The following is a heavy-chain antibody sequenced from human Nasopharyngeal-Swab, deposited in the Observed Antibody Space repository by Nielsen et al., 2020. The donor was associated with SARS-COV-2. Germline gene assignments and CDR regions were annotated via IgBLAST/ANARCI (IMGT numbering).Heavy chain of an antibody. J-gene: IGHJ4*02. D-gene: IGHD6-19*01. Sequence: GESLKISCAASGFTFSSYSMNWVRQAPGKGLEWVSAISGSGGSTYYADSVKGRFTISRDNSKNTLYLQMNSLRAEDTAVYYCAKDTPGSSGWYAPFDYWGQGTLVTVSS. V-gene: IGHV3-23*01. CDR2: ISGSGGST. CDR1: GFTFSSYS. CDR3: AKDTPGSSGWYAPFDY.